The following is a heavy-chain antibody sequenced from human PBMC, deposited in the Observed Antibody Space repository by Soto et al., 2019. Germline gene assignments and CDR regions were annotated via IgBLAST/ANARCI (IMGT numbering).Heavy chain of an antibody. Sequence: PSETLSLTCTVSGGAISSYYWNWIRQSPGKGLEWIGYIHYSGSTSYNPSLKSRVTISVDTCKSQFSLKLNSVTAGETAVYYCARAMGAGGVSYCIDVWGKGTRVTVSS. V-gene: IGHV4-59*08. D-gene: IGHD3-10*01. CDR1: GGAISSYY. J-gene: IGHJ6*03. CDR2: IHYSGST. CDR3: ARAMGAGGVSYCIDV.